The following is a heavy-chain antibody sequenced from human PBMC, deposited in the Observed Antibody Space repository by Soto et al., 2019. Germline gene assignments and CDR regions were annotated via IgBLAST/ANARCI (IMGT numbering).Heavy chain of an antibody. Sequence: QVQLVESGGGVVQPGRSLRLSCAASGFTFSRYGMHWVRQAPGKGLEWLALIWYDGSKKNYADSVKGRFTISRDNSKNTLYLQMSSLRADDTAVYYCARDVNDYGDLGLDYWGQGTLVTVSS. CDR3: ARDVNDYGDLGLDY. J-gene: IGHJ4*02. V-gene: IGHV3-33*01. D-gene: IGHD4-17*01. CDR2: IWYDGSKK. CDR1: GFTFSRYG.